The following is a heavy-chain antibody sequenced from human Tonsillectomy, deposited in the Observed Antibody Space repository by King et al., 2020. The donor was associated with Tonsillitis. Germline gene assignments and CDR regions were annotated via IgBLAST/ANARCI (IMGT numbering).Heavy chain of an antibody. CDR2: ISYDGSNK. V-gene: IGHV3-30*18. CDR3: AKDGVDPLPWAAAAQGNWFDP. D-gene: IGHD6-13*01. CDR1: GFTFSSHG. J-gene: IGHJ5*02. Sequence: VQLVESGGGVVQPGRSLRLSCAASGFTFSSHGMHWVRQAPGKGLEWVAVISYDGSNKYYADSVKGRFTISRDNSKNTLYLQMNSLRAEDTAVFYCAKDGVDPLPWAAAAQGNWFDPWGQGTLVTVSS.